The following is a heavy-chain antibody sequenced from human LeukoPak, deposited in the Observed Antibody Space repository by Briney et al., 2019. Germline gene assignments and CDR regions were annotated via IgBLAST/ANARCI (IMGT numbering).Heavy chain of an antibody. D-gene: IGHD3-3*01. V-gene: IGHV3-33*01. J-gene: IGHJ4*02. Sequence: PGGSLRLSCAASGFSFSSYGMHWVRQAPGKGLEWVAIIWYDGSNKRYADSVKGRFTISRDNSKNTLSLQMNSLRAEDTAVYYCARGRYDDWTKYYFDFWGQGTLVTVSS. CDR3: ARGRYDDWTKYYFDF. CDR2: IWYDGSNK. CDR1: GFSFSSYG.